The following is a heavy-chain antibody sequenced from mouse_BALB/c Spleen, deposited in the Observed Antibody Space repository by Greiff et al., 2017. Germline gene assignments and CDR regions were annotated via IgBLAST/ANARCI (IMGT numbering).Heavy chain of an antibody. Sequence: EVKVEESGGGLVKPGGSLKLSCAASGFAFSSYDMSWVRQTPEKRLEWVAYISSGGGSTYYPDTVKGRFTISRDNAKNTLYLQMSSLKSEDTAMYYCARNDYYGSSYGGAMDYWGQGTSVTVSS. CDR2: ISSGGGST. CDR1: GFAFSSYD. V-gene: IGHV5-12-1*01. J-gene: IGHJ4*01. CDR3: ARNDYYGSSYGGAMDY. D-gene: IGHD1-1*01.